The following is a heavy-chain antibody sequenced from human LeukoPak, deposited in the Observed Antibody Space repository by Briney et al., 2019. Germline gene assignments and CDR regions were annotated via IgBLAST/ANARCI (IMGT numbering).Heavy chain of an antibody. CDR2: IYHDGST. CDR1: GDSMSGTNW. J-gene: IGHJ3*02. V-gene: IGHV4-4*02. Sequence: SETLSLTCAVSGDSMSGTNWWSWVRQSPGKGLEWIGEIYHDGSTNYNPSLQSRVSISVDTSKNQFSLNLSSVTAADTAMYYCVRDLGTSGSDAYDIWGQGTMVTVSS. D-gene: IGHD5-12*01. CDR3: VRDLGTSGSDAYDI.